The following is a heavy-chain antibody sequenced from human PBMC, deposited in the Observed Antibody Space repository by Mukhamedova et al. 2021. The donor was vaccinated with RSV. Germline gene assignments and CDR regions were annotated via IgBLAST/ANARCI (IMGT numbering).Heavy chain of an antibody. D-gene: IGHD1-26*01. Sequence: EWVSGISWNSGSIGYADSVKGRFTISRDNAKNSLYLQMNSLRAEDTALYYCEKITGAEYAFDIWGQGTMVTVSS. CDR2: ISWNSGSI. CDR3: EKITGAEYAFDI. V-gene: IGHV3-9*01. J-gene: IGHJ3*02.